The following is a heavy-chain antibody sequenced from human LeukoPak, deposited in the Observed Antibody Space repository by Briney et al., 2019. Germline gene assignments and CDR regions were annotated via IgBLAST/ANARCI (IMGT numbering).Heavy chain of an antibody. J-gene: IGHJ4*02. V-gene: IGHV3-74*01. CDR2: INSDGSST. D-gene: IGHD6-19*01. CDR3: ARVRFGYSSIPFDY. CDR1: GFTFSSYW. Sequence: GSLRLSCAASGFTFSSYWMYWVRQAPGKGLVWVSRINSDGSSTSYADSVKGRFTISRDNAKNTLYLQMNSLRAEDTAVYYCARVRFGYSSIPFDYWGQGTLVTVSS.